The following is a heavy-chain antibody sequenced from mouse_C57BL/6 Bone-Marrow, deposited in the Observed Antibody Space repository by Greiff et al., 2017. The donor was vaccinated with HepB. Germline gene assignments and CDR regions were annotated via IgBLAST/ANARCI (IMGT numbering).Heavy chain of an antibody. CDR2: IDPETGGT. V-gene: IGHV1-15*01. D-gene: IGHD2-5*01. CDR3: TRGVYSNYGDY. J-gene: IGHJ2*01. CDR1: GYTFTDYE. Sequence: VQLQESGAELVRPGASVTLSCKASGYTFTDYEMHWVTQTPVHGLEWIGAIDPETGGTAYNQKFKGKAILTADKSSSTAYMELRSLTSEDSAVYYCTRGVYSNYGDYWGQGTTLTVSS.